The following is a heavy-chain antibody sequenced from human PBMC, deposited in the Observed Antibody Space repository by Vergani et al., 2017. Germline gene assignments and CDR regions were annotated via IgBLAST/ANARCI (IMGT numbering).Heavy chain of an antibody. CDR1: GFTFSGSA. Sequence: EVQLVESGGGLVQPGGSLKLSCAASGFTFSGSAMHWVRQASGKGLEWVGRIKSKTDGGTTDYAAPVKGRFTISRDDSKNTLYLQMNSLKTEDTAVYYCTIVPYEEEGYWGQGTLVTVSS. D-gene: IGHD6-6*01. CDR2: IKSKTDGGTT. CDR3: TIVPYEEEGY. J-gene: IGHJ4*02. V-gene: IGHV3-15*01.